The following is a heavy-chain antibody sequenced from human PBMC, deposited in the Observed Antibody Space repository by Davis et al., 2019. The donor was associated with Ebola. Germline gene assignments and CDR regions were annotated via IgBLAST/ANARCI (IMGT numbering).Heavy chain of an antibody. CDR1: GFTFSSYG. J-gene: IGHJ6*04. D-gene: IGHD2-2*01. CDR2: IWYDGSNK. Sequence: PAGSLTLSCAASGFTFSSYGMHWVRQAPGKGLERVAVIWYDGSNKYYADSVKGRLTISRDNSKNTLYLQMNSLRAEDTAVYYCARVGCSSTSCYDGYYYYGMDVWGKGTTVTVSS. CDR3: ARVGCSSTSCYDGYYYYGMDV. V-gene: IGHV3-33*01.